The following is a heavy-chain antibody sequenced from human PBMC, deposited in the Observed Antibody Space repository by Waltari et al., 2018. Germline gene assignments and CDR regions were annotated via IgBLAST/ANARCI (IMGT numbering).Heavy chain of an antibody. CDR2: IKQDGSEK. Sequence: AASGFTFSRYWMSWVRQAPGKGLEWVANIKQDGSEKYYVDSVKGRFTISRDNAKNSLYLQMNSLRAEDTAVYYCAGGLWFDYWGQGTLVTVSS. CDR1: GFTFSRYW. CDR3: AGGLWFDY. D-gene: IGHD5-18*01. J-gene: IGHJ4*02. V-gene: IGHV3-7*04.